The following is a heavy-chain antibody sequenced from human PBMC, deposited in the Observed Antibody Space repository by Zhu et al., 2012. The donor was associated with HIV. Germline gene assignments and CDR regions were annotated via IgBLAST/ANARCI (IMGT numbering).Heavy chain of an antibody. CDR1: SFSISGGYF. CDR2: IHHSGST. Sequence: QVQLQESGPGLVKPSETLSLTCVVSSFSISGGYFWGWIRQPPGKGLEWIGEIHHSGSTNYNPSLKSRVTMSVDTSKKQFSLKLTSVTATDTAVYYCASGLGIAAASRYSYYYMNVWGKGITVTVSS. V-gene: IGHV4-38-2*01. CDR3: ASGLGIAAASRYSYYYMNV. J-gene: IGHJ6*03. D-gene: IGHD6-13*01.